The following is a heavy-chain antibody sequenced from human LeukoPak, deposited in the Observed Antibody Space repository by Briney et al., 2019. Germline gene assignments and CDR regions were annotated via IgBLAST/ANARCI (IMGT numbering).Heavy chain of an antibody. CDR1: GFTFSSYE. V-gene: IGHV3-48*03. CDR3: ARAGYYFDY. D-gene: IGHD2-15*01. J-gene: IGHJ4*01. Sequence: GGSLRLSCAASGFTFSSYEMNWVRQAPGKGLEWVSYISSSGSTIYYADSVKGRFSISRDNAKNSLYLQMNSLRGEDTAVYYCARAGYYFDYWGQGTLVTVSS. CDR2: ISSSGSTI.